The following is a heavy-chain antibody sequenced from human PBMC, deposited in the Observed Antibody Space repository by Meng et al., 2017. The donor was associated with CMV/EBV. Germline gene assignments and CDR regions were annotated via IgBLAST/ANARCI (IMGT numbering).Heavy chain of an antibody. CDR2: IYYSGST. CDR3: ARDNRRGGVDY. CDR1: GGSISSCDYY. J-gene: IGHJ4*02. V-gene: IGHV4-30-4*08. Sequence: PLRESGPVLVKASQTLSLTCTVSGGSISSCDYYWSWIRQPPGKGLEWIGYIYYSGSTYYNPSLKSRVTISVDTSKNQFSLKLSSVTAADTAVYYCARDNRRGGVDYWGQGTLVTVSS. D-gene: IGHD3-3*01.